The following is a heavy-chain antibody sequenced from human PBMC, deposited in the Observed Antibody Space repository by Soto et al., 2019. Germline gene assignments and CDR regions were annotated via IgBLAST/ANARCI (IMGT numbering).Heavy chain of an antibody. Sequence: QVNLVESGGGVVQPGRSLRLSCEASGFIFSDFGMHWVRQATGKGLEWVAVISYDGNNKYYAQSVKGRFTISRDNSKNTLFLNMDSLRPEDTAVYHCVKGDLDTAVVNSPDAFDFWGPGTMVTVS. D-gene: IGHD5-18*01. J-gene: IGHJ3*01. CDR3: VKGDLDTAVVNSPDAFDF. CDR1: GFIFSDFG. V-gene: IGHV3-30*18. CDR2: ISYDGNNK.